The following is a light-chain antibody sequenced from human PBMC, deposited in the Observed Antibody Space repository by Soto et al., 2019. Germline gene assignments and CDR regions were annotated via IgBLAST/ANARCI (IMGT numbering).Light chain of an antibody. CDR2: GPS. J-gene: IGKJ2*01. CDR1: QGISTY. V-gene: IGKV1-9*01. Sequence: DIQLNQSPSFLSASVGDRVTITCRASQGISTYLAWYLQRPGKAPKLLIYGPSTLQSGVPSRLSGSGSGTEFTLTISSLQPEDFVTYCCQQLNSDWYAFGQGTTREIK. CDR3: QQLNSDWYA.